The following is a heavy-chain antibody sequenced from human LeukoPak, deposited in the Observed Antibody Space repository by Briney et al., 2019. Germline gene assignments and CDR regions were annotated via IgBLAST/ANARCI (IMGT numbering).Heavy chain of an antibody. Sequence: SETLSLTCTVSGGSISSYYWSWIRQPAGKGLEWIGRIDTSGNTNYKPSLKSRVTMSVDTSKNQFSLKLSSVTAADTAVYYCARVSSSWYQDWYFDLWGRGTLVTVSX. V-gene: IGHV4-4*07. CDR1: GGSISSYY. J-gene: IGHJ2*01. D-gene: IGHD6-13*01. CDR3: ARVSSSWYQDWYFDL. CDR2: IDTSGNT.